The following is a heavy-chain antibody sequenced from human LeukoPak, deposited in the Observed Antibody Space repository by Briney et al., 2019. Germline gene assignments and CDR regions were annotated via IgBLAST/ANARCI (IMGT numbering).Heavy chain of an antibody. CDR3: ARHSLPRFLEWHPYYFDY. CDR1: GGSISSGDYY. Sequence: SSQTLSLTCTVSGGSISSGDYYWSWIRQPPGKGLEWIGYIYYSGSTYYNPSLKSRVTISIDTSKNQFSLKLSSVTAADTAVYYCARHSLPRFLEWHPYYFDYWGQGTLVTVSS. D-gene: IGHD3-3*01. V-gene: IGHV4-30-4*01. CDR2: IYYSGST. J-gene: IGHJ4*02.